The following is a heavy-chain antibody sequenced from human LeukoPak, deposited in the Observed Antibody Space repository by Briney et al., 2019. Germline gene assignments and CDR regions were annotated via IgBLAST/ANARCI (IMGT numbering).Heavy chain of an antibody. V-gene: IGHV3-23*01. CDR2: ISGSGGST. CDR3: AKGREKTYYYDSSGYRALDY. Sequence: GSLRLSCAASGFPFSSYAMSWVRQAPGKGLEWVSAISGSGGSTYYADSVKGRFTISRDNSKNTLYLQMNSLRAEDTAVYYCAKGREKTYYYDSSGYRALDYWGQGTLVTVSS. J-gene: IGHJ4*02. CDR1: GFPFSSYA. D-gene: IGHD3-22*01.